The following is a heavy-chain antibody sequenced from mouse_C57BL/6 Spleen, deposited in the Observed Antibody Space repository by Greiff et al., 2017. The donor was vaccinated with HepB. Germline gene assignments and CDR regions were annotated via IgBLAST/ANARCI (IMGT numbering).Heavy chain of an antibody. CDR1: GFTFSDYY. V-gene: IGHV5-16*01. CDR3: ARGDNYGSSYYYAMDY. CDR2: INYDGSST. D-gene: IGHD1-1*01. Sequence: EVMLVESEGGLVQPGSSMKLSCTASGFTFSDYYMAWVRQVPEKGLEWVANINYDGSSTYYLDSLKSRFSISRDNAKNILYLQMSSLKSEDTATYYCARGDNYGSSYYYAMDYWGQGTSVTVSS. J-gene: IGHJ4*01.